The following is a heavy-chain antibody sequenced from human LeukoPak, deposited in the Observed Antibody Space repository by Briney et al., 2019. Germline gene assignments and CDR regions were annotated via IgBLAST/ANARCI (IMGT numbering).Heavy chain of an antibody. D-gene: IGHD3-3*01. CDR3: ARVLFDFSSGYFGFDY. CDR2: IKQDGSEK. J-gene: IGHJ4*02. CDR1: GFTFSSYW. V-gene: IGHV3-7*01. Sequence: GGSLRLSCAASGFTFSSYWMSWVRQAPGKGLEWVANIKQDGSEKYYVDSVKGRFTISRDNAKNSLYLQMNSLRAEDTAVYYCARVLFDFSSGYFGFDYWGQRTLVTAYS.